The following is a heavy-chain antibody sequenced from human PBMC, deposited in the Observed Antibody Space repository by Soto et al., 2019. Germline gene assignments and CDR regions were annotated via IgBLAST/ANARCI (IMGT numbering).Heavy chain of an antibody. CDR1: GYTFSSYT. Sequence: SVKVSCKASGYTFSSYTISWVRQAPGQGLEWMGRIIPILGIANYAQKFQSRVTITADKSTSTAYMELSSLRSEDTAVYYCAREGGEYDYIWGSYRYFDSWGQGTLVTVSS. V-gene: IGHV1-69*04. CDR3: AREGGEYDYIWGSYRYFDS. J-gene: IGHJ4*02. CDR2: IIPILGIA. D-gene: IGHD3-16*02.